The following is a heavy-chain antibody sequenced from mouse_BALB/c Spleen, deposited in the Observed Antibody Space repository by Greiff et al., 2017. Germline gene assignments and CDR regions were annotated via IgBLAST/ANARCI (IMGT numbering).Heavy chain of an antibody. CDR3: ARDRGDYGYYAMDY. J-gene: IGHJ4*01. CDR1: GYSFTGYF. V-gene: IGHV1-20*01. D-gene: IGHD1-2*01. CDR2: INPNNGGT. Sequence: EVKVVESGPELVKPGASVKISCKASGYSFTGYFMNWVMQSHGKSLEWIGRINPNNGGTSYNQKFKGKATLTVDKSSSTAYMELRSLTSEDSAVYYCARDRGDYGYYAMDYWGQGTSVTVSS.